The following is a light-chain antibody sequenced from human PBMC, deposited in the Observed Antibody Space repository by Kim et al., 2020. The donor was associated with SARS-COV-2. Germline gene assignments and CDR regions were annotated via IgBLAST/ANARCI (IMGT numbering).Light chain of an antibody. CDR2: DVS. CDR3: TSYTSSSTYV. CDR1: ISDIGAYKY. V-gene: IGLV2-14*03. Sequence: GQSITISCAGTISDIGAYKYVSWYQQHPGKAPKLLIYDVSDRPSGVSNRFSGSKSGNTASLTISGLQAEDEADYYCTSYTSSSTYVFGTGTKVTVL. J-gene: IGLJ1*01.